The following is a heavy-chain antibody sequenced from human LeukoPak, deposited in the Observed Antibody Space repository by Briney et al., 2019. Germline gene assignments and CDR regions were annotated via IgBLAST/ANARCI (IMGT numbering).Heavy chain of an antibody. CDR3: AGDRNSDWYSPLDY. CDR2: ITATGDTA. Sequence: GGSLRLSCVASGFTFTKCAMSWIRQAPGKGLEWVAIITATGDTAYYADSVKGRFTISRDNSRNTVYMQMDSLRAEDTAIYYCAGDRNSDWYSPLDYWGQGSQVTVAP. CDR1: GFTFTKCA. J-gene: IGHJ4*02. V-gene: IGHV3-23*01. D-gene: IGHD6-19*01.